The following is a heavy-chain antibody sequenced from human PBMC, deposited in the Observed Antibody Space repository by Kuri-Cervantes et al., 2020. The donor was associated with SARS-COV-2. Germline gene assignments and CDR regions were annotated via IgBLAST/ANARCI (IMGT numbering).Heavy chain of an antibody. Sequence: SETLSLTCTVSGGSISSYYWSWIRQPPGKGLEWIGYIYYSGSTNYNPSLKSRVTISVDASKNQFSLKLSSVTAADTAVYYCARVRIFGVPGFAFDIWGQGTMVTVS. J-gene: IGHJ3*02. CDR3: ARVRIFGVPGFAFDI. D-gene: IGHD3-3*01. V-gene: IGHV4-59*01. CDR1: GGSISSYY. CDR2: IYYSGST.